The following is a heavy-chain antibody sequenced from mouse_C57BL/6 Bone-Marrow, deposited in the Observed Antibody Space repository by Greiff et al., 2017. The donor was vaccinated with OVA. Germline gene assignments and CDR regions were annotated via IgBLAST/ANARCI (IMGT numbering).Heavy chain of an antibody. CDR1: GYTFTSYG. CDR3: APYYGYDVWYFDV. V-gene: IGHV1-81*01. Sequence: VQLQESGAELARPGASVKLSCKASGYTFTSYGISWVKQRTGQGLEWIGEIYPRSGNTYYNEKFKSKATLTVDKSSSTAYMQLSSLTSEDSAVYYCAPYYGYDVWYFDVWGTGTTVTVSS. CDR2: IYPRSGNT. J-gene: IGHJ1*03. D-gene: IGHD2-9*01.